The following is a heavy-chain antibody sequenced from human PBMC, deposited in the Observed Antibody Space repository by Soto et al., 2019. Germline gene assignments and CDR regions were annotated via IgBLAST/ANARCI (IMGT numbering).Heavy chain of an antibody. CDR2: INPSGGST. CDR1: GYTFTSYY. V-gene: IGHV1-46*01. Sequence: QVQLVQSGAEVKKPGASVKVSCKASGYTFTSYYMHWVRQAPGQGLEWMGIINPSGGSTSYAEKFQGRVTMARDTSKSTVYMELSSLRSEDTAVYYCASEGTTVTTSGYWGQGTLVTGSA. J-gene: IGHJ4*02. D-gene: IGHD4-17*01. CDR3: ASEGTTVTTSGY.